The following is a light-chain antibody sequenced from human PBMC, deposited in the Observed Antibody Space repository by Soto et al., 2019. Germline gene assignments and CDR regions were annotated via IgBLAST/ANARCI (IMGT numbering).Light chain of an antibody. J-gene: IGLJ3*02. V-gene: IGLV2-14*01. CDR3: MSFIDSTSTHWV. CDR1: SSDVGYSNY. CDR2: DVS. Sequence: QSALTQPASVSGSPGQSIAISCTGTSSDVGYSNYVSWYQQLPGKAPKLMIYDVSDRPSGVSNRFSGSKSGSTASLTISGLQAEDEADYYCMSFIDSTSTHWVLGGGTQLTVL.